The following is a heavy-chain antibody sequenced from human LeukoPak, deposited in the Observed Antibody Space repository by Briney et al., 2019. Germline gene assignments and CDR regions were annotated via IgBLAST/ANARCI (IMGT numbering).Heavy chain of an antibody. Sequence: QAGGSLRLSCAASGFILSNHWMTWVRQAAGKGPECVAIVNEDGSENYYMDSVKRPLTISRDPDNNSLYLQMNNLKAEDTALYYCPRNNDMDVWGQGTTVIVSS. CDR2: VNEDGSEN. D-gene: IGHD1/OR15-1a*01. CDR3: PRNNDMDV. V-gene: IGHV3-7*03. CDR1: GFILSNHW. J-gene: IGHJ6*02.